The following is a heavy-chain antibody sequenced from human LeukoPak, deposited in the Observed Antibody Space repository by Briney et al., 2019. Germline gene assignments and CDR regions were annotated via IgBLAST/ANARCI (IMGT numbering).Heavy chain of an antibody. J-gene: IGHJ5*02. CDR3: ASAGVGATLIGR. CDR1: GYSISSGYY. Sequence: SETLSLTCTVSGYSISSGYYWGWIRQPPGKGLEWIGSIYHIGSTYYNPSLKSRVTISVDTSKNQFSLKLSSVTAADTAVYYCASAGVGATLIGRWGQGTLVTVSS. D-gene: IGHD1-26*01. V-gene: IGHV4-38-2*02. CDR2: IYHIGST.